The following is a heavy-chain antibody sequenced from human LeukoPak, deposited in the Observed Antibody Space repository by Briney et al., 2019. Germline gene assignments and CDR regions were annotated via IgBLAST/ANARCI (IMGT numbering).Heavy chain of an antibody. V-gene: IGHV4-34*01. D-gene: IGHD3-10*02. J-gene: IGHJ4*02. CDR3: ARLPPHYVFFDF. Sequence: PSETLSLTCAVYGGSFSAYYWSSIRQPPGKGLEWIGEINHSGSTKYNPSLNSRVTISVDMSKTQCSLKVRSVTAADTAVYYCARLPPHYVFFDFWGQGTLVTVSS. CDR1: GGSFSAYY. CDR2: INHSGST.